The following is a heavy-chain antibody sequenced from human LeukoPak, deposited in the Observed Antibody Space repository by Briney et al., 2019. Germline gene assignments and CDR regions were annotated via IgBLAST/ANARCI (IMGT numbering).Heavy chain of an antibody. CDR2: ISSSSSYI. D-gene: IGHD5-24*01. Sequence: GGSLRLSCAASGFTFSSYSMNWVRQAPGKGLEWVSSISSSSSYIYYADSVKGRFTISRDNARNSLYLQMNSLRAEDTAVYYCARDPPSPVNRDVHFDYWGQGTLVTVSS. J-gene: IGHJ4*02. CDR3: ARDPPSPVNRDVHFDY. CDR1: GFTFSSYS. V-gene: IGHV3-21*01.